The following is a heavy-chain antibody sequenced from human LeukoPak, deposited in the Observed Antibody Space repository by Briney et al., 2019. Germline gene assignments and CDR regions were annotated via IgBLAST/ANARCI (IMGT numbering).Heavy chain of an antibody. D-gene: IGHD6-13*01. Sequence: PGGSLRLSCAAFGFTFSDYNMSWIRQAPGKGLEWVSYISSSGSTIYYADSVKGRFTISRDNAKNSLYLQMNSLRAEDTAVYYCARAEVAAAGRLYFDYWGQGTLVTVSS. CDR1: GFTFSDYN. CDR3: ARAEVAAAGRLYFDY. V-gene: IGHV3-11*01. CDR2: ISSSGSTI. J-gene: IGHJ4*02.